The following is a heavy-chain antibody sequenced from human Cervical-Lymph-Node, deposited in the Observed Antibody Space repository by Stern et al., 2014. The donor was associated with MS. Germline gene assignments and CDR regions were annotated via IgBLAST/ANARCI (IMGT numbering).Heavy chain of an antibody. V-gene: IGHV1-69*01. CDR3: ARGIVATIHTF. CDR1: GGTFSSYA. J-gene: IGHJ4*02. CDR2: ISPNLGTA. D-gene: IGHD5-12*01. Sequence: QVQLVQSGAEVKKPGSSVKVSCKASGGTFSSYAITWVRQAPGQGLEWMGGISPNLGTANYAQKFQGRVTITADESTRTAYMELSSLRSEDTAVYYCARGIVATIHTFWGQGTLVTVSS.